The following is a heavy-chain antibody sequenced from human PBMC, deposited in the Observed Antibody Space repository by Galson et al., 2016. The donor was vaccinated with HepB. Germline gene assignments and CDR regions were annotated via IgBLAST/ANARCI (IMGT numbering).Heavy chain of an antibody. D-gene: IGHD3-22*01. J-gene: IGHJ5*02. CDR1: GFTFSSSA. V-gene: IGHV3-23*01. Sequence: SLRLSCAASGFTFSSSAMSWVRQAPGKGLEWVSAISGSGDSTYYGDSVKGRFAISRDNSKNTVYLQMSGLRAEDTAVYYCAKEMKVVATVGFDPWGQGTLVTVS. CDR2: ISGSGDST. CDR3: AKEMKVVATVGFDP.